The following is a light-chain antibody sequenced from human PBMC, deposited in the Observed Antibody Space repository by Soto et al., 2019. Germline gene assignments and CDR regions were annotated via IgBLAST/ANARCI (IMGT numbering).Light chain of an antibody. Sequence: QSVLTQPVSVSGSPGQFITISCTGTSSDVGGYNYVSWYQQHPGKVPTLLIYDVSNRPSGVSDRFSGSKSGNTASLAISVLQAEDEADYYCSSYTSRNTLMFGGGTQLTVL. CDR3: SSYTSRNTLM. CDR1: SSDVGGYNY. V-gene: IGLV2-14*01. J-gene: IGLJ3*02. CDR2: DVS.